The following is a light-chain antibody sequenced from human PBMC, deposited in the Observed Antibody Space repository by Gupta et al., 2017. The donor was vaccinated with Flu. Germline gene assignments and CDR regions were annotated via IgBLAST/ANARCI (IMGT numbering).Light chain of an antibody. V-gene: IGLV2-23*01. CDR1: IRDVGSYNL. J-gene: IGLJ3*02. CDR3: GSYTCGSTWV. CDR2: ERS. Sequence: VTISCTGTIRDVGSYNLVCWYQQHPGKAPNLMIYERSTRASGVANRFSGSKPGNTASLTISGGQAEDEADYHCGSYTCGSTWVFGGGTKLTVL.